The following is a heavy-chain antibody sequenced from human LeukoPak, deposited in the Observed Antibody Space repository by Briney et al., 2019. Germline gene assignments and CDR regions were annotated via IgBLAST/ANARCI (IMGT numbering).Heavy chain of an antibody. J-gene: IGHJ5*02. Sequence: NPSQTLSLTCTVSGGSISSGGYYWSWIRQHPGKGLEWFGYIYYSGSTYYNPSLKSRVTISVDTSKNQFSLKLSSVTAADTAVYYCARDSYDSSGYYGWFDPWGQGTLVTVSS. V-gene: IGHV4-31*03. D-gene: IGHD3-22*01. CDR1: GGSISSGGYY. CDR3: ARDSYDSSGYYGWFDP. CDR2: IYYSGST.